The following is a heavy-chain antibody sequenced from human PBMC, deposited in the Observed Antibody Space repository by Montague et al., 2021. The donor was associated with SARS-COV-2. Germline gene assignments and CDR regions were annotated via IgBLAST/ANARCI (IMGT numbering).Heavy chain of an antibody. CDR1: GGSMISGGYY. D-gene: IGHD3-3*01. Sequence: TLSLTCTVSGGSMISGGYYWSWTRQPPGKGLEWIGYVYSGGTTYYNPSLKGRVTISEDMSKNQFSLRLSSVTAADTAVYYCVRDGGIRFPGGAMDVWGQGTTVTVSS. CDR2: VYSGGTT. CDR3: VRDGGIRFPGGAMDV. V-gene: IGHV4-31*03. J-gene: IGHJ6*02.